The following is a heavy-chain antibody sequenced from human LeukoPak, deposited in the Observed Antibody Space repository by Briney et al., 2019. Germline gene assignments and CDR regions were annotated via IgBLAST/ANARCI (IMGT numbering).Heavy chain of an antibody. V-gene: IGHV3-48*01. CDR3: ARGAYYYED. Sequence: GGSLRLSGAASGFTFSSHSMNWFRQAPGKGLEWVSYISSSSSTIYYADSVKGRFTISRDNAKNSLYLQMNSLRAEDTAVYYCARGAYYYEDWGQGTLVTVSS. CDR1: GFTFSSHS. J-gene: IGHJ4*02. D-gene: IGHD3-22*01. CDR2: ISSSSSTI.